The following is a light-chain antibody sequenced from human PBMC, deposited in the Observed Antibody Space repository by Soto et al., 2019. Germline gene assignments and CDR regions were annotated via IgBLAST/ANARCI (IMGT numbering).Light chain of an antibody. CDR1: QSLSIN. CDR2: GAS. CDR3: QQYNDWWT. Sequence: EIVMTQSPATLSVSQGERATLSFRASQSLSINLAWYQQKPGQAPRLLIYGASTRATAVPARFSGGGSGTEFTLTISSLQSEDFAVYYCQQYNDWWTFGQGTKVDIK. J-gene: IGKJ1*01. V-gene: IGKV3-15*01.